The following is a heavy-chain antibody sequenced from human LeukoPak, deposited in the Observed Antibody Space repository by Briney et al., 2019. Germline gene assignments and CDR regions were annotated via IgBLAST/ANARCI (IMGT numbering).Heavy chain of an antibody. CDR3: ARAYYDFWSGSLMNGSLDY. J-gene: IGHJ4*02. V-gene: IGHV4-61*01. CDR2: IYYSGST. CDR1: GGSVSSGSYY. D-gene: IGHD3-3*01. Sequence: PSETLSLTCTVSGGSVSSGSYYWSWIRQPPGTGLEWIGYIYYSGSTNYNPSLKSRVTISVDTSKNQFSLKLSSVTAADTAVYYCARAYYDFWSGSLMNGSLDYWGQGTLVTVSS.